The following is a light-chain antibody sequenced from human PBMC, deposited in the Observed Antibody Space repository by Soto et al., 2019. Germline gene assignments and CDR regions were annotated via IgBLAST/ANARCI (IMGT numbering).Light chain of an antibody. Sequence: QSALTQPASVSGSPGQSITISCTGTSSDIGNYNYVSWYQQHPGKAPKLIIYEVTNRPSEISNRFSGSKFGNTASLTISGLQAEDEADYFCSSFISTSTLFVFGTGTKGTVL. J-gene: IGLJ1*01. CDR3: SSFISTSTLFV. CDR1: SSDIGNYNY. V-gene: IGLV2-14*01. CDR2: EVT.